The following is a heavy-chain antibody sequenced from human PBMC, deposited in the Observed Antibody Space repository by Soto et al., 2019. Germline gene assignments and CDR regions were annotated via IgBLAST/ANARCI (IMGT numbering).Heavy chain of an antibody. CDR1: GYTFTTRG. CDR2: VRGDNGHT. CDR3: ARDLGYCRSGTCYREWFEP. J-gene: IGHJ5*02. V-gene: IGHV1-18*01. D-gene: IGHD2-15*01. Sequence: QVKLVQSGAEVKKPGASVKVSCKASGYTFTTRGISWVRQVPGQGLEWMGWVRGDNGHTNYAQSLQGRVTMTTDTSTNTAYMELRSLRSDDTAVYYCARDLGYCRSGTCYREWFEPWGQGSLVSVSS.